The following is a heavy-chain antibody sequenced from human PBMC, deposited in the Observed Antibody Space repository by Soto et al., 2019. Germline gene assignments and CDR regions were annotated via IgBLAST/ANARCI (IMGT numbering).Heavy chain of an antibody. CDR3: ARPEYSSSSYGMDV. Sequence: GSLRLSCTASGFTFGDYAMSWFRQAPGKGLEWVGFIRSKAYGGTTEYAASVKGRFTISRDDSKSIAYLQMNSLKTEDTAVYYCARPEYSSSSYGMDVWGQGTTVTVSS. CDR2: IRSKAYGGTT. V-gene: IGHV3-49*03. D-gene: IGHD6-6*01. J-gene: IGHJ6*02. CDR1: GFTFGDYA.